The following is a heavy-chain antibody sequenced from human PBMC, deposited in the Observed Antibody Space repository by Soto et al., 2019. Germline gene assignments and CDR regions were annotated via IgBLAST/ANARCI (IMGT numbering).Heavy chain of an antibody. CDR3: TNAPGTYYYDSSGPGGAFDI. CDR1: GFTFGDYA. V-gene: IGHV3-49*04. J-gene: IGHJ3*02. D-gene: IGHD3-22*01. CDR2: IRSKAYGGTT. Sequence: GGSLRLSCTASGFTFGDYAMSWVRQAPGKGLEWVGFIRSKAYGGTTEYAASVKGRFTISRDDSKSIAYLQTNSLKTEDTAVYYCTNAPGTYYYDSSGPGGAFDIWGQGTMVTVSS.